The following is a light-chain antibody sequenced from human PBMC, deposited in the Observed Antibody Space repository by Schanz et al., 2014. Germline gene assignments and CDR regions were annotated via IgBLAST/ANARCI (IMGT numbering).Light chain of an antibody. CDR3: HQTYRTPPT. CDR1: QGVSNY. Sequence: DIQLTQSPSPLSASVGDRVTITCRASQGVSNYLNWYQQKPGKAPKLLIYDASTMQSGVPSRFSGSGSGADFTLTISSLQPEDFATYYCHQTYRTPPTFGGGTKVEIK. J-gene: IGKJ4*01. V-gene: IGKV1-39*01. CDR2: DAS.